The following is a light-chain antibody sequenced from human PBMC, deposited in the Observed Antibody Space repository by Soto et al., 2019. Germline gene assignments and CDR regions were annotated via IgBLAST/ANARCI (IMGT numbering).Light chain of an antibody. Sequence: AIRMTQSPSSLSASTGDRVTITCRASQGISSYLAWYQQKPGKAPKLLIYAASTLQSGVPSRFSGSGSGTDFTLTISCLQSEDFATYYWQQYYSYSWTVGQGTKVESK. CDR3: QQYYSYSWT. V-gene: IGKV1-8*01. J-gene: IGKJ1*01. CDR2: AAS. CDR1: QGISSY.